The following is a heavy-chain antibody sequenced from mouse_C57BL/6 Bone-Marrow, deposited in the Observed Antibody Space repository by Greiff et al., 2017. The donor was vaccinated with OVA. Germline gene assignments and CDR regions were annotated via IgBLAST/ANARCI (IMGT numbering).Heavy chain of an antibody. Sequence: QVQLQQPGAELVKPGASVKLSCKASGYTFTSYWMHWVKQRPGQGLEWIGMIHPNSGSTNYNEKFKSKATLTVDKSSSTAYMQLSSLTSEDSAVYYCARGGTAQASYYFDYWGQGTTLTVSS. CDR2: IHPNSGST. J-gene: IGHJ2*01. D-gene: IGHD3-2*02. CDR1: GYTFTSYW. CDR3: ARGGTAQASYYFDY. V-gene: IGHV1-64*01.